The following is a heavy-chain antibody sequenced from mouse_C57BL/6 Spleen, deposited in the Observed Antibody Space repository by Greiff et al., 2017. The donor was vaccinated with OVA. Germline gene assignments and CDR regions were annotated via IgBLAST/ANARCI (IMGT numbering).Heavy chain of an antibody. CDR2: IYPSDSET. Sequence: QVQLKQPGAELVRPGSSVKLSCKASGYTFTSYWMDWVKQRPGQGLEWIGNIYPSDSETHYNQKFKDKATLTVDKSSSTAYMQLSSLTSEDSAVYYCARSADYDASYYAMDDWGQGTSVTVSS. J-gene: IGHJ4*01. D-gene: IGHD2-4*01. CDR1: GYTFTSYW. V-gene: IGHV1-61*01. CDR3: ARSADYDASYYAMDD.